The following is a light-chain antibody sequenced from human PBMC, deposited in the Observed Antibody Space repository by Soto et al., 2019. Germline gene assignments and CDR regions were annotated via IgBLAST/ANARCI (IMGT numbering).Light chain of an antibody. CDR3: ETWYSNTHKV. V-gene: IGLV4-60*02. CDR2: LDRSGSY. CDR1: SGHSTYI. Sequence: QLVLTQSSSASASLGSSVKLTCILSSGHSTYIIAWHQQQPGKAPRFLMSLDRSGSYNRGSGVPDRFSGSSSGADRYLTISNLQFEDEGDYYCETWYSNTHKVFGGGTKVTVL. J-gene: IGLJ3*02.